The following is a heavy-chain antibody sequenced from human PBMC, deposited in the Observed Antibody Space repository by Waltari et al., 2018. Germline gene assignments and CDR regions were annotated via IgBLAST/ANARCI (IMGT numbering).Heavy chain of an antibody. J-gene: IGHJ6*03. CDR1: GSTFSDYY. CDR2: ISSSGSTI. V-gene: IGHV3-11*04. CDR3: ASRRSSSRKGYYYYYMDV. Sequence: QVQLVESGGGLVKPGGSLRLSCAASGSTFSDYYMNWIRQAPGKGLEWVSYISSSGSTIYYADSVKGRFTISRDNAKNSLYLQMNSLRAEDTAVYYCASRRSSSRKGYYYYYMDVWGKGTTVTISS. D-gene: IGHD6-6*01.